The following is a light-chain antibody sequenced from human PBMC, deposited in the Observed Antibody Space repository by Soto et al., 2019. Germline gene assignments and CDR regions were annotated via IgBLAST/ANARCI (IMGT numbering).Light chain of an antibody. Sequence: EIVMTQSPATLSVSPGERATLSCRASQSVSSNLAWYQQKPGQAPRLLIYGASTRATGIPARFSGSGSGTEFTLTISSLRSEDFPVYYCQQYNNWPGYTFGQGTTLEIK. CDR1: QSVSSN. CDR2: GAS. CDR3: QQYNNWPGYT. V-gene: IGKV3-15*01. J-gene: IGKJ2*01.